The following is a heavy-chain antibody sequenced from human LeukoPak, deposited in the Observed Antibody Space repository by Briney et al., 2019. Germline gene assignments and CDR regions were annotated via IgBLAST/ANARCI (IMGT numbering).Heavy chain of an antibody. J-gene: IGHJ4*02. CDR3: ARGSITGKIDY. D-gene: IGHD1-20*01. CDR2: IYTSGST. CDR1: GGSISSGSYY. Sequence: PSETLSLTCTVSGGSISSGSYYWSWIRQPAGKGLEWIGRIYTSGSTNYNPSLKSRVTISVDTSKNQFSLKLSSVTAADTAVYYCARGSITGKIDYWGQGTLVTVSS. V-gene: IGHV4-61*02.